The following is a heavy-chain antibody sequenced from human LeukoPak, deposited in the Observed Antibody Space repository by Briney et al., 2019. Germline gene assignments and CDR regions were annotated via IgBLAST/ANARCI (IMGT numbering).Heavy chain of an antibody. CDR3: ARGLLAVARSGVFDI. J-gene: IGHJ3*02. CDR2: ISSSSSYI. Sequence: GGSLRLSCAASGFTFSSYSMDWVRQAPGKGLEWVSSISSSSSYIYYADSVKGRFTISRDNAKNSLYLQMNSLRAEDTAVYYCARGLLAVARSGVFDIWGQGTMVTVSS. V-gene: IGHV3-21*01. CDR1: GFTFSSYS. D-gene: IGHD6-19*01.